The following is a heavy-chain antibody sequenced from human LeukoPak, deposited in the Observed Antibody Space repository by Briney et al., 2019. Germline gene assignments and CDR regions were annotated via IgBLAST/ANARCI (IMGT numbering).Heavy chain of an antibody. Sequence: PSETLSLTCPVAGGSITNHYCGWVRQPARQGLEWIGSIFTSGSTNYNPSLKSRVTMPVDTSKNQFSLKLRSMTAADTAVYYCARAPVTVKDSFDIWGQGTMVTVSS. CDR1: GGSITNHY. J-gene: IGHJ3*02. V-gene: IGHV4-4*07. CDR2: IFTSGST. CDR3: ARAPVTVKDSFDI. D-gene: IGHD4-11*01.